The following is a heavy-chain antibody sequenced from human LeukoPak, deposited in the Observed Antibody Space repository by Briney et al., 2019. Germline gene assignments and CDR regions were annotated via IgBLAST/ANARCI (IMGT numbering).Heavy chain of an antibody. V-gene: IGHV4-59*08. CDR2: IYYTGST. Sequence: SETLSLTCNVSAGSISTYYWNWIRQPPGKGLEWIGYIYYTGSTNYNPSLKSRVTISVDTSKNQFSLKLSSVTAADTAVYYCARHVRYYYGSGSYGPYQNYYYYYYMDVWGKGTTVTISS. CDR1: AGSISTYY. CDR3: ARHVRYYYGSGSYGPYQNYYYYYYMDV. D-gene: IGHD3-10*01. J-gene: IGHJ6*03.